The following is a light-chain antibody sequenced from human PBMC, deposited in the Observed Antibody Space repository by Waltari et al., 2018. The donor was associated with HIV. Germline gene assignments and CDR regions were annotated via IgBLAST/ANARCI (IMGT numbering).Light chain of an antibody. CDR3: AACDDSLDGFV. J-gene: IGLJ1*01. CDR2: SND. CDR1: SYNIGSNT. V-gene: IGLV1-44*01. Sequence: QSVLTQPPSASGTPGQRVTISCSGSSYNIGSNTVNWYQQVPGTAPKLRIYSNDQRPSGVPDRFSGSKSGTSASLAISGLQSEDEADYYCAACDDSLDGFVFGTGTKVTVL.